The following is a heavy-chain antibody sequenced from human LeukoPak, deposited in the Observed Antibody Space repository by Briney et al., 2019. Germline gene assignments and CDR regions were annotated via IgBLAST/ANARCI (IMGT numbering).Heavy chain of an antibody. J-gene: IGHJ6*02. CDR2: ISYDGSNK. CDR1: GFTFSSYA. CDR3: AKGISVTDYYYGMDV. V-gene: IGHV3-30-3*01. D-gene: IGHD2-21*02. Sequence: PGRSLRLSCAASGFTFSSYAMHWVRQAPGKGLEWVAVISYDGSNKYYADSVKGRFTISRDNAKNSLFLQMNSLQDEDTALYFCAKGISVTDYYYGMDVWGQGTTVTVSS.